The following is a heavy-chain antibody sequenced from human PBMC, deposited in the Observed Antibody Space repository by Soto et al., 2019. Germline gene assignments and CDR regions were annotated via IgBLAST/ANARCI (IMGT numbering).Heavy chain of an antibody. D-gene: IGHD3-3*01. Sequence: QVQLVQSGAEVKKPGSSVKVSCKASGGTFSSYAISWVRQAPGQGLEWMGGIIPIFGTANYAQKFQGRVTITADESTSTAYMELSSLRSEDTAVYYCARDLYDFWSGYSGAYALGLRGLDYWGQGTLVTVSS. CDR2: IIPIFGTA. J-gene: IGHJ4*02. V-gene: IGHV1-69*01. CDR3: ARDLYDFWSGYSGAYALGLRGLDY. CDR1: GGTFSSYA.